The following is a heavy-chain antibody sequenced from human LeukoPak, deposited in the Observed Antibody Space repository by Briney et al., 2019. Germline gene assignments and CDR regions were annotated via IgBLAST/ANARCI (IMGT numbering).Heavy chain of an antibody. CDR3: AKDRLGYCSGGSCQRFDP. D-gene: IGHD2-15*01. CDR2: ISGSGGST. Sequence: GGSLRLSCAASGFTFSSYAMSWVRQAPGEGLEWVSAISGSGGSTYYADSVKGRFTISRDNSKNTLYLQMNSLRAEDTAVYYCAKDRLGYCSGGSCQRFDPWGQGTLVTVSS. V-gene: IGHV3-23*01. J-gene: IGHJ5*02. CDR1: GFTFSSYA.